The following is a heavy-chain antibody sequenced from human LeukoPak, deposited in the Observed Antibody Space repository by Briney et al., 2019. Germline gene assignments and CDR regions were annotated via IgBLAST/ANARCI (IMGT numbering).Heavy chain of an antibody. CDR1: GFTFSNYW. CDR3: ASDLFYSSSSTGGY. CDR2: IKTDGSIT. V-gene: IGHV3-74*01. D-gene: IGHD6-6*01. Sequence: GGSQRLPCAASGFTFSNYWMHWVRQAPGKGLVWVSGIKTDGSITTYADSVKGRFTISRDSAKNTLYLQMNSLRDEDTGVYYCASDLFYSSSSTGGYWGQGTLVTVSS. J-gene: IGHJ4*02.